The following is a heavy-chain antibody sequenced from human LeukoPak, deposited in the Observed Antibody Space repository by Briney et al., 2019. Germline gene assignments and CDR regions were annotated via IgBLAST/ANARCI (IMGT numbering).Heavy chain of an antibody. J-gene: IGHJ4*02. Sequence: PSETLSLTCTVSGGSISSSSYYWGWIRQPPGKALEWIGSIYHSGYTYYNPSLKSRVTISVDTSKNQFSLKLRSVTAADTAVYYCARSSMFRGVTVDYWGQGTLVTVSS. D-gene: IGHD3-10*01. CDR1: GGSISSSSYY. CDR2: IYHSGYT. V-gene: IGHV4-39*01. CDR3: ARSSMFRGVTVDY.